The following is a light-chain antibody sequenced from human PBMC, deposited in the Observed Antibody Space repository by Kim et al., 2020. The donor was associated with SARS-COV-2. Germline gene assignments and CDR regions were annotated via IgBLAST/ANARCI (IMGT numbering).Light chain of an antibody. CDR2: WAS. V-gene: IGKV4-1*01. CDR3: QQYYSTPYT. Sequence: DIVMTQSPDSLAVSLGERATINCKSSQSVLYSSNNKNYLAWYQQKPGQPPKLLIYWASTRESGVPDRFSGSGSGTDFTFTISSLQAEDVAVYYCQQYYSTPYTFGQGTKLEI. CDR1: QSVLYSSNNKNY. J-gene: IGKJ2*01.